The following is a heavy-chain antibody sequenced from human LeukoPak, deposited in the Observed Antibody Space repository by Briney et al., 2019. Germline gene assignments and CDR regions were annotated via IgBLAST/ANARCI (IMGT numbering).Heavy chain of an antibody. J-gene: IGHJ5*02. D-gene: IGHD6-19*01. CDR2: MNPNSGNT. CDR1: GYTFTNYG. Sequence: ASVKVSCKASGYTFTNYGISWVRQAPGQGLEWMGWMNPNSGNTGYAQKFQGRVTITRNTSISTAYMELSSLRSEDTAVYYCARGRTGIAVAGTKYNWFDPWGQGTLVTVSS. V-gene: IGHV1-8*03. CDR3: ARGRTGIAVAGTKYNWFDP.